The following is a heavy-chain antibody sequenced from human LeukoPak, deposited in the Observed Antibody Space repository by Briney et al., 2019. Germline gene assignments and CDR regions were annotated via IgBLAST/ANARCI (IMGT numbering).Heavy chain of an antibody. D-gene: IGHD4-17*01. Sequence: SETLSLTCTVSGGSISSYYWSWIRQPPGKGLEWIGYIYYSGSTNYNPSLKSRVTISVDTSKNQFSLKLSSVTAADTAVYYCARDQIYGATDAFDIWGQGTMVTVSS. V-gene: IGHV4-59*01. J-gene: IGHJ3*02. CDR1: GGSISSYY. CDR2: IYYSGST. CDR3: ARDQIYGATDAFDI.